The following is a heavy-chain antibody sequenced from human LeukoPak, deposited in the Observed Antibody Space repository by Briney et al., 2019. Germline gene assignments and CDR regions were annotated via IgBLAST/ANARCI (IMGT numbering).Heavy chain of an antibody. CDR3: ARLPGGGILGY. CDR2: IYYSGST. V-gene: IGHV4-39*01. J-gene: IGHJ4*02. D-gene: IGHD6-25*01. CDR1: GGSISSSSYY. Sequence: SETLSLTCTVSGGSISSSSYYWGWIRQPPGKGLEWIGSIYYSGSTYYNPSLKSRVTISVDTSKNQFSLKLSSVTAADTAVYYCARLPGGGILGYWGQGTLVTVSS.